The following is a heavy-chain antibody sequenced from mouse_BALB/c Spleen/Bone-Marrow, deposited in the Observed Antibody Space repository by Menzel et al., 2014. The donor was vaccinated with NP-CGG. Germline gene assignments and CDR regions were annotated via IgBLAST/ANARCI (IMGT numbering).Heavy chain of an antibody. CDR2: IYPGDGDT. D-gene: IGHD1-1*01. J-gene: IGHJ2*01. CDR1: GYTFTSYW. Sequence: QAQLQQPGAELARPGASAKLSCKASGYTFTSYWMQWVKQRPGPGLDWIRAIYPGDGDTRFTQKFKGTAPLTADKSSSTAYMQLSSLASEDSAVYYCARGRKYYGSSYYFDDWGQDTTHTVSS. CDR3: ARGRKYYGSSYYFDD. V-gene: IGHV1-87*01.